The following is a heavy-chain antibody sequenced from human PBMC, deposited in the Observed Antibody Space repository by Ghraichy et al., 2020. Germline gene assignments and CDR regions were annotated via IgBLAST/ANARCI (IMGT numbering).Heavy chain of an antibody. V-gene: IGHV4-4*07. J-gene: IGHJ4*02. Sequence: SETLSLTCTVSGDSISSYYGSWIRQPAGKGLEWIGRIYNDGITNYNPALKSRVTMSVDTSKNQYSLKLTSVTAADTAVYYCAANYGVNSYLDLWGQGTLVTVSS. CDR3: AANYGVNSYLDL. CDR1: GDSISSYY. D-gene: IGHD4-23*01. CDR2: IYNDGIT.